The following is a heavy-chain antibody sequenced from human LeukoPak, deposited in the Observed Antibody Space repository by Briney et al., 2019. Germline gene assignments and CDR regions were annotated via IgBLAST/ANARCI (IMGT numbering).Heavy chain of an antibody. J-gene: IGHJ6*03. CDR3: ARVRCSGGSCPYYYYCYYMDV. Sequence: KPSETLSLTCTVSGGSISSYYWSWIRQPPGKGLEWIGYIYYSGSTNYNPSLKSRVTISVDTSKNQFSLKLSSVTAADTAVYYCARVRCSGGSCPYYYYCYYMDVWGKGTTVTVSS. CDR2: IYYSGST. CDR1: GGSISSYY. D-gene: IGHD2-15*01. V-gene: IGHV4-59*01.